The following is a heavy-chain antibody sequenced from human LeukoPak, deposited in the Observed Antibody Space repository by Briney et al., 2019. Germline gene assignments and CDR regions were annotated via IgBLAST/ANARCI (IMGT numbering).Heavy chain of an antibody. CDR3: VRDGYYGSGSPGWFGP. CDR2: IFHRGTT. CDR1: GYSINSAFY. V-gene: IGHV4-38-2*02. Sequence: SETLSLTCSISGYSINSAFYWGWIRVPPRKALEWIGSIFHRGTTYYNSTFKSRANLSIDTSKNQFSLNLNSLTAEDTAMYYCVRDGYYGSGSPGWFGPWGPGTLVLVSA. D-gene: IGHD3-10*01. J-gene: IGHJ5*02.